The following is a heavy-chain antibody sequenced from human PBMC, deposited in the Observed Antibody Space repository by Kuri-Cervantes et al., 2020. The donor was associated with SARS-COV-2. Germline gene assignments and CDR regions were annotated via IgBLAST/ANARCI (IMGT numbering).Heavy chain of an antibody. J-gene: IGHJ6*02. D-gene: IGHD2-21*02. V-gene: IGHV3-30*18. CDR3: AKPTYCGGDCSYYYYGMDV. Sequence: GGSLRLSCAASGFTFSSYGMHWVRQAPGKGLEWVAVISYDGSNKYYADSVKGRFTISRDNSKNTLYLQMNSLRAEDTAVYYCAKPTYCGGDCSYYYYGMDVWGQGTTVTVSS. CDR2: ISYDGSNK. CDR1: GFTFSSYG.